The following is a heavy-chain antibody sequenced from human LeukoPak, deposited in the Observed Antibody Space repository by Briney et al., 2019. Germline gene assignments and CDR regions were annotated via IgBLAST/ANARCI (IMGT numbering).Heavy chain of an antibody. CDR1: GGSFSGYY. CDR3: ARDPYSGHFQH. CDR2: INHSGST. Sequence: SETLSLTCAVYGGSFSGYYWSWIRQPPGKGLEWIGEINHSGSTNYNPSLKSRVTISVDTSKNQFSLKLSSVTAADTAVYYCARDPYSGHFQHWGQGTLVTVSS. J-gene: IGHJ1*01. V-gene: IGHV4-34*01. D-gene: IGHD2-15*01.